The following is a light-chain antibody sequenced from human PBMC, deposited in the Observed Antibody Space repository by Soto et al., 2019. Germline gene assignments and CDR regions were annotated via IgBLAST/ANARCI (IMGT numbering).Light chain of an antibody. CDR3: QEYKSYSIT. V-gene: IGKV1-5*03. Sequence: DIQMTQSPSTLSASVGDRVTITCRARQRSKSGSAWYQQKPGKDPKLLIYKASSLESGVPSRFIGSGSGTEFTLTIISRQPDDFTTYYCQEYKSYSITFGQGTRLEIK. CDR1: QRSKSG. CDR2: KAS. J-gene: IGKJ5*01.